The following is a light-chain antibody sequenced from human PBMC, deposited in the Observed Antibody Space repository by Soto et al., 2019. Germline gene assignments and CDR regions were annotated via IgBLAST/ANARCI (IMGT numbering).Light chain of an antibody. CDR2: AAS. CDR3: HQYHNWPRT. J-gene: IGKJ1*01. V-gene: IGKV3-15*01. Sequence: EIVMTQSPATLSVSPGERATLSCRASQSVSSDLAWYQQKPGQTPSLLIYAASTRATGIPARFSGSGSGTEFTITINSLQSEDFAVYYCHQYHNWPRTFGQGTKVEI. CDR1: QSVSSD.